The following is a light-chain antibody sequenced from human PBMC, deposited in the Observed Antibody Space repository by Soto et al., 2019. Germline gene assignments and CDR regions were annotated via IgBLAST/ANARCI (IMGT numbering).Light chain of an antibody. Sequence: DIQMTQSPSSVSASVGDRVTITCRASQGITNWLAWYQQKPGQAPHLLIFAAFNLQSGVPSRFSGGGSGTHFTLTISSLQPDDFATYYCLQYYNFSWTFGQGTKVDIK. CDR1: QGITNW. V-gene: IGKV1-12*01. CDR3: LQYYNFSWT. J-gene: IGKJ1*01. CDR2: AAF.